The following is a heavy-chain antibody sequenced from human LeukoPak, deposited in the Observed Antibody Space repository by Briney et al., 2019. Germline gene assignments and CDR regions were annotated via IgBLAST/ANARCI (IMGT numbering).Heavy chain of an antibody. Sequence: PSETLSLTCTVSGDSISSYYWSWIRQPAGKGLEWIGRIHTSGSTNYNPSLKSRVTMSVDTSKNQFSLTLSSVTAADTAVYYCARSPGSSPFDYWGQGTLVTVSS. CDR1: GDSISSYY. V-gene: IGHV4-4*07. J-gene: IGHJ4*02. CDR2: IHTSGST. CDR3: ARSPGSSPFDY.